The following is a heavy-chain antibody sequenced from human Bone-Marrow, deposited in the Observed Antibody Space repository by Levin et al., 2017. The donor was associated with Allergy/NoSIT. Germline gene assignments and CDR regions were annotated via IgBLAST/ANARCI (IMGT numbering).Heavy chain of an antibody. V-gene: IGHV1-46*01. CDR1: GYTFTSYY. D-gene: IGHD2-15*01. Sequence: GESLKISCKASGYTFTSYYMHWVRQAPGQGLEWMGIINPSGGSTSYAQKFQGRVTMTRDTSTSTVYMELSSLRSEDTAVYYCARATGYCSGGSCYPGYWGQGTLVTVSS. CDR2: INPSGGST. CDR3: ARATGYCSGGSCYPGY. J-gene: IGHJ4*02.